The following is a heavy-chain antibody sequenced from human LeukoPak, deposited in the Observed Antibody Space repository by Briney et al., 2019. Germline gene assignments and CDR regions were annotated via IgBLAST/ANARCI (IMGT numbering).Heavy chain of an antibody. V-gene: IGHV4-59*11. J-gene: IGHJ3*01. D-gene: IGHD2-15*01. Sequence: PSENLSPTCTVSGGSTSVHFWTWIRQPPRKGPECIAYIFYTGRAYYNPSLESRDTISVDTSKNQVSLNLRSVTAADTAVYHCARLGGSYSNSFDLWGQGTMVTVSS. CDR1: GGSTSVHF. CDR3: ARLGGSYSNSFDL. CDR2: IFYTGRA.